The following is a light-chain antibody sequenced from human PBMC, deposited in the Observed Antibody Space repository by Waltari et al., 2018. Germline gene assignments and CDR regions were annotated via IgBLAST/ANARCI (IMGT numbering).Light chain of an antibody. CDR1: QSVSRA. CDR3: QHYLRLPAT. Sequence: EIVLTQSPGTLSLSPGESATLTCRASQSVSRALAVYHQTPGQAPRLRIHGASNRATGIPDRFSGSGSGTDFSLTISSLEPEDFAVYYCQHYLRLPATFGQGTKVEIK. J-gene: IGKJ1*01. CDR2: GAS. V-gene: IGKV3-20*01.